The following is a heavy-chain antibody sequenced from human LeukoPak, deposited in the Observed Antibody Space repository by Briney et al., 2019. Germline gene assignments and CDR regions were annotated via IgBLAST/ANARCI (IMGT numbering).Heavy chain of an antibody. D-gene: IGHD1-20*01. CDR1: GGSISGYY. CDR2: IYYSGST. V-gene: IGHV4-59*01. Sequence: TSETLSLTCTVSGGSISGYYWSWIRQPPGKGLEWIGYIYYSGSTNYNPSLKSRVTISVDTSKNQFSLKLSSVTAADTAVYYCARSIRVSRYNWNDGIGFDYWGQGTLVTVSS. J-gene: IGHJ4*02. CDR3: ARSIRVSRYNWNDGIGFDY.